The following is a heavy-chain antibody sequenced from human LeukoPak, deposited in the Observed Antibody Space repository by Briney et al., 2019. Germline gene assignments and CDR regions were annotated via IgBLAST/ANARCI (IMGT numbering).Heavy chain of an antibody. J-gene: IGHJ5*02. CDR3: ARVGRYSYGPTYNWFDP. CDR2: ISSSGSTL. D-gene: IGHD5-18*01. Sequence: PGGSLRLSCAASGFTFSSYEMNWVRQAPGKGLEWVSYISSSGSTLYYADSVKGRFTISRDNAKNSLYLQMNSLRAEDTAVYYCARVGRYSYGPTYNWFDPWGQGTLVTVSS. CDR1: GFTFSSYE. V-gene: IGHV3-48*03.